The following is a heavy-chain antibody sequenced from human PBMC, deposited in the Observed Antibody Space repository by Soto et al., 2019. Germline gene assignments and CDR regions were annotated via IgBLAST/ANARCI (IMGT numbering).Heavy chain of an antibody. CDR2: INDDGSST. D-gene: IGHD6-19*01. J-gene: IGHJ4*02. CDR1: GFTFSSYW. V-gene: IGHV3-74*01. Sequence: EVQLGESGGGLVQPGGSLRLSCAASGFTFSSYWMHWVRQAPGKGLVWVSRINDDGSSTTYADSVKGRFTISRDNAKNTLYLQMNSLRAEDTAVYYCARVIGSDWYYFDYWGQGTLVTVSS. CDR3: ARVIGSDWYYFDY.